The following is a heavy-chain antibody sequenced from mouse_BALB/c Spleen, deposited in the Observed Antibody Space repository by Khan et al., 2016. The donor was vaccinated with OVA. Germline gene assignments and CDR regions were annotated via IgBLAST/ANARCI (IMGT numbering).Heavy chain of an antibody. CDR2: VNPNTDNI. CDR3: ASGYDYLDS. V-gene: IGHV1-26*01. J-gene: IGHJ3*01. Sequence: EVQLQESGPDLVKPGASVKISCKASGYSFTLYYMSWVKQSHGKSLEWIGRVNPNTDNINYNQEFKGKAILTVDKSSNTAYMELRSLKSEDSAVYCYASGYDYLDSWGQGTLVTVSA. CDR1: GYSFTLYY. D-gene: IGHD2-14*01.